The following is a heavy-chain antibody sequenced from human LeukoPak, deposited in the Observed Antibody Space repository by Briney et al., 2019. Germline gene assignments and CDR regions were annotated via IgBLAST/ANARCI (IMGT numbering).Heavy chain of an antibody. CDR3: AKDLGEYCSGGSCYPFDY. D-gene: IGHD2-15*01. J-gene: IGHJ4*02. V-gene: IGHV3-23*01. Sequence: QPGGSLRLSCAASGFTFSSYAMSWVRQAPGKGLEWVSAISGSGGSTYYADSVKGRFTISRDNSKNTLYLQMNSLRAEDTAVYYCAKDLGEYCSGGSCYPFDYWGQGTLVTVSS. CDR2: ISGSGGST. CDR1: GFTFSSYA.